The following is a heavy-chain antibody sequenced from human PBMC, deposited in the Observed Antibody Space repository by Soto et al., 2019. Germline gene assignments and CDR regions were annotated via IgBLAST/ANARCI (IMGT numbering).Heavy chain of an antibody. Sequence: QTLSLTCAISGDSVSSNSAAWNWIRQSPSRGLEWLGRTYYRSKWYNDYAVSVKRRININPDTSQKQFSLKLNSVTPEDPAVYSCARDPEYSSGRRDVFDIGGQGTMVPVSS. D-gene: IGHD6-19*01. CDR1: GDSVSSNSAA. CDR3: ARDPEYSSGRRDVFDI. J-gene: IGHJ3*02. V-gene: IGHV6-1*01. CDR2: TYYRSKWYN.